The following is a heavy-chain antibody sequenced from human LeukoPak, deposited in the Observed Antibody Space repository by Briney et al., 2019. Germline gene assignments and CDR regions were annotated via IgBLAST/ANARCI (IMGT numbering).Heavy chain of an antibody. CDR1: GFTFSTYA. CDR2: FSGSGGST. D-gene: IGHD4-11*01. CDR3: AKDIQSTY. Sequence: PGGSLRLSCAASGFTFSTYAMSWVRQAPGKGLEWVSVFSGSGGSTYYADSVRGRFTISRDNSKNTLYLQMNSLRAEDTAIYYCAKDIQSTYWGQGTLVTVSS. J-gene: IGHJ4*02. V-gene: IGHV3-23*01.